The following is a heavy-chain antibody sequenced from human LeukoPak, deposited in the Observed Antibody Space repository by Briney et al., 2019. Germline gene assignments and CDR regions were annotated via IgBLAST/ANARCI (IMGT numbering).Heavy chain of an antibody. V-gene: IGHV3-23*01. CDR2: ISASGDST. CDR3: ANGNGQRFLEWLHETYFDY. D-gene: IGHD3-3*01. CDR1: GFSFSKYA. Sequence: GGSLGLSCAASGFSFSKYAMSWVRQAPGKGLEWVSGISASGDSTRYAESVKGRFTISRDNPKNTLYLLMNSLRAEDTAVYYCANGNGQRFLEWLHETYFDYWGQGTLVSVSS. J-gene: IGHJ4*02.